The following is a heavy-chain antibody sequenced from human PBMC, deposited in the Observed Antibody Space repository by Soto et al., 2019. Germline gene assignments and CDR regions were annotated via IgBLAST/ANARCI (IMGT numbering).Heavy chain of an antibody. CDR3: ARGSYDSYAGFFGMDV. J-gene: IGHJ6*02. CDR1: GGSFISQA. Sequence: EASVKVSCKTSGGSFISQAISWVLQAPGQGPEWMGGIIPFSGTVTYTQRFQGRLTLTADEPTKTAYMELSSLRSEDTAVYYCARGSYDSYAGFFGMDVWGQGTKVTVSS. V-gene: IGHV1-69*13. D-gene: IGHD3-10*01. CDR2: IIPFSGTV.